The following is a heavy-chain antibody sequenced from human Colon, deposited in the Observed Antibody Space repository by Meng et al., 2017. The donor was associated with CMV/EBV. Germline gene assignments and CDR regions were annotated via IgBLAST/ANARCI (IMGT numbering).Heavy chain of an antibody. CDR2: ISYDGSAE. J-gene: IGHJ3*02. D-gene: IGHD3-10*01. V-gene: IGHV3-30-3*01. Sequence: GESLRLSCAASGFIFSYDTMHWVRQPPGKGLEWVALISYDGSAEQYADSVKGRFTASRDDSKNTLYLQMNSLKTEDTAVYYCARDGHGGEFDGFDIWGQGTMVTVSS. CDR1: GFIFSYDT. CDR3: ARDGHGGEFDGFDI.